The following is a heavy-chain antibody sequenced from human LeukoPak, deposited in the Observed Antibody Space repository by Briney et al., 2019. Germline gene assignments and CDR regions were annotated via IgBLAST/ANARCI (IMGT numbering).Heavy chain of an antibody. D-gene: IGHD5-24*01. CDR1: GFTFSSYG. J-gene: IGHJ3*02. Sequence: GGSLRLSCAASGFTFSSYGMHWVRQAPGKGLEWVAFIRYDGSNKYYADSVKGRFTISRDNSKNTLYLQMNSLRAEDTAVYYCAKDRYKQRWLQLGAFDIWGQGTMVTVSS. CDR2: IRYDGSNK. V-gene: IGHV3-30*02. CDR3: AKDRYKQRWLQLGAFDI.